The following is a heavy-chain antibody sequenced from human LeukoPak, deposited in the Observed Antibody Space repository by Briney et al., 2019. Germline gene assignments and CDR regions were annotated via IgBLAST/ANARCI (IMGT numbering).Heavy chain of an antibody. J-gene: IGHJ4*02. CDR3: ARRGQQLEPGY. CDR1: GYSFPSYW. V-gene: IGHV5-51*01. Sequence: GESLKISCKGSGYSFPSYWVAWVRQMPGKGLEWMGSIYPGDSDTRYSPSFQGQVTISADKPISTAYLQWSSLKASDTAMYYCARRGQQLEPGYWGQGTLVTVSS. CDR2: IYPGDSDT. D-gene: IGHD6-13*01.